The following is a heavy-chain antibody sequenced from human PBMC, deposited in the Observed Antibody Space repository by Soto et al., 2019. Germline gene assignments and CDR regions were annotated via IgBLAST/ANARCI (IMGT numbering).Heavy chain of an antibody. V-gene: IGHV1-45*02. D-gene: IGHD3-22*01. CDR1: GYPFTNYD. CDR2: ITPFNGNT. CDR3: AIVVVITNWFDP. Sequence: SVKVSCKTSGYPFTNYDIHWVRQAPGQALEWMGWITPFNGNTNYAQKFQDRVTITRDRSMSTAYMELSSLRSEDTAVYYCAIVVVITNWFDPWGQGTLVTVSS. J-gene: IGHJ5*02.